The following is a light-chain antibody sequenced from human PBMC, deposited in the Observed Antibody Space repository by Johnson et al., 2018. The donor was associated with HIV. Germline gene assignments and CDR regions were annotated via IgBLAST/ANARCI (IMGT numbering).Light chain of an antibody. J-gene: IGLJ1*01. V-gene: IGLV1-51*02. CDR1: SSNIGNNY. Sequence: QAVLTQPPSVSAAPGQKVTISCSGSSSNIGNNYVSWYQQLPGTAPKLLIYENNKRPSGIPDRFSGSKSGTSATLGITGLQTWDEADYYCGTWDSSLSAGVCGTGTKVTVL. CDR2: ENN. CDR3: GTWDSSLSAGV.